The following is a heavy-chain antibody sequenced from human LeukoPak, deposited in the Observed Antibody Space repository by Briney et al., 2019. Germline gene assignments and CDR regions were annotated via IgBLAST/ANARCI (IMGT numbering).Heavy chain of an antibody. Sequence: GGSLRLSCAASEFTFSPYAMHWVRQAPGKGLEYVSAISSNGGSTYYANSVKGRFTISRDNSKNTLYLQMGSLRAEDMAVYYCARGGGDCSSTSCYLEYWGQGTLVTVSS. J-gene: IGHJ4*02. D-gene: IGHD2-2*01. CDR2: ISSNGGST. CDR3: ARGGGDCSSTSCYLEY. V-gene: IGHV3-64*01. CDR1: EFTFSPYA.